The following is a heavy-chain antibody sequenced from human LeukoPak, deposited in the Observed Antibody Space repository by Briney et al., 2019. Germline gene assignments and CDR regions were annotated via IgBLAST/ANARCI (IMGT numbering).Heavy chain of an antibody. V-gene: IGHV1-24*01. CDR3: ATDTYDILTGYYK. J-gene: IGHJ4*02. Sequence: ERMGCFDPEDGDTIYAQKFQGRVTMTEDTSTATAYMELSSLRSEDTAVYYCATDTYDILTGYYKWGQGTLVTVSS. D-gene: IGHD3-9*01. CDR2: FDPEDGDT.